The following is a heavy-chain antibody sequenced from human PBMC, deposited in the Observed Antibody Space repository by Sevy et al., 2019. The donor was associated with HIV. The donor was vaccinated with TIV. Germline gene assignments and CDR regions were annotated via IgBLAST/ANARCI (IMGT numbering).Heavy chain of an antibody. CDR2: FSGTDGSGTDGTT. V-gene: IGHV3-23*01. CDR3: AKAARYSSVWYSTGEPFDY. D-gene: IGHD6-13*01. J-gene: IGHJ4*02. CDR1: GLKFDNYD. Sequence: GGSLRLSCAASGLKFDNYDFSWVRQAPGKGLEWVSGFSGTDGSGTDGTTYYTDSVKGRFIISRDNSKNTLYLEMNSLRVDDTAVYYCAKAARYSSVWYSTGEPFDYWGQGTLVTVSS.